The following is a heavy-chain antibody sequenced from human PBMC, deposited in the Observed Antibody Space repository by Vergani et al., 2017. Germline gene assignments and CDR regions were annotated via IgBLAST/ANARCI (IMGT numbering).Heavy chain of an antibody. CDR1: GFSFSNYY. D-gene: IGHD2-8*02. J-gene: IGHJ3*01. CDR2: ISGSGSSI. V-gene: IGHV3-11*04. Sequence: QVQLVESGGGLVKPGGSLRLSCAASGFSFSNYYMTWIRQAPGKGLEWVSYISGSGSSIFYADSVKGRFTISRDNADNSLYLQINSLRAEDTAVYYCARAAILVSGGGGTLDLWGQGTMVTLSP. CDR3: ARAAILVSGGGGTLDL.